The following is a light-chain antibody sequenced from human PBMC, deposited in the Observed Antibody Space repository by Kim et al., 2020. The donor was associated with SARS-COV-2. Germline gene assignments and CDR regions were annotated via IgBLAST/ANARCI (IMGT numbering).Light chain of an antibody. V-gene: IGLV1-44*01. Sequence: GRRVIISCSGGSSNLGTNTVSWYQQRPGMAPKLLMYSDDYRPSGVPDRFSGSKSGTSASLAISGLQSEDEADYYCAAWDDSLDGPVFGGGTQLTVL. CDR1: SSNLGTNT. J-gene: IGLJ3*02. CDR2: SDD. CDR3: AAWDDSLDGPV.